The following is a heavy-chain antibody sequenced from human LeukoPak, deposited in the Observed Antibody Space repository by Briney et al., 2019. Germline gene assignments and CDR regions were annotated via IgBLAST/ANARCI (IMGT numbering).Heavy chain of an antibody. CDR1: GFTFRSYA. CDR2: ISASGGST. V-gene: IGHV3-23*01. Sequence: GGSLRLSCAASGFTFRSYAMSWVRQAPGKGLEWVSAISASGGSTYYADSVKGRFTISRDNSKNTLYLQMNSLRAEDTAVYYCAKGGYYYDSSGYLDYWGQGTLVTVSS. D-gene: IGHD3-22*01. CDR3: AKGGYYYDSSGYLDY. J-gene: IGHJ4*02.